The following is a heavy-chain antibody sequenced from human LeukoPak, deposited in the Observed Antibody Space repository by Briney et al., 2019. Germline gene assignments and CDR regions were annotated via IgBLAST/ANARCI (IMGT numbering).Heavy chain of an antibody. CDR2: ISGSGSST. CDR3: AKGEYSYGYLFDY. Sequence: GGSLRLSCAASALTFSNFALSWVRQAPGKGLEWVSTISGSGSSTYYADSVKGRSTISRDHSRNTLYLQMNSLRAEDTAVYYCAKGEYSYGYLFDYWGQGTLVTVSS. D-gene: IGHD5-18*01. V-gene: IGHV3-23*01. J-gene: IGHJ4*02. CDR1: ALTFSNFA.